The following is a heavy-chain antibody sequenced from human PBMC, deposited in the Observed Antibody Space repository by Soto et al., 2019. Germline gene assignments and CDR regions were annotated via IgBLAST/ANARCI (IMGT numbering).Heavy chain of an antibody. V-gene: IGHV4-59*11. CDR2: IYHSRTA. J-gene: IGHJ3*02. Sequence: SETLSLTCTVSGGSMNYHYLSWMRQPPEQGPEWIGYIYHSRTAEYNPSLKCRVTLSVDTSKSQFSLRMSSVTTADTAVYYCARDRAIISAPTKEYVFEIWGQGTMVTVS. CDR3: ARDRAIISAPTKEYVFEI. D-gene: IGHD5-12*01. CDR1: GGSMNYHY.